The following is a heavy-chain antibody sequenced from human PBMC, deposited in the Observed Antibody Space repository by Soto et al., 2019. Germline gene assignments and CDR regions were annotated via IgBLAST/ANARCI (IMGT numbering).Heavy chain of an antibody. Sequence: PAKVCCKAFGVAFGGYIISWVRQAPGQGLEWMGKIIPICGIANYAQKFQGRVTITADKSTSTAYMELSSLRSEDTAVYYCARDSSYDYMNYWGQGPLVTVPS. CDR1: GVAFGGYI. V-gene: IGHV1-69*04. D-gene: IGHD4-4*01. CDR2: IIPICGIA. CDR3: ARDSSYDYMNY. J-gene: IGHJ4*02.